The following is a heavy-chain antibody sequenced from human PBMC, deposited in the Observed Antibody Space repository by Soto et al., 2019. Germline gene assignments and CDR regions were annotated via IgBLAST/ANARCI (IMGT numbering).Heavy chain of an antibody. V-gene: IGHV3-30-3*01. CDR3: AREVAARLDY. Sequence: GGSLRLSCAASGFTFSSYAMHGVRQAPGKGLEWVAVISYDGSNKYYADSVKGRFTISRDNSKNTLYLQMNSLRAEDTAVYYCAREVAARLDYWGQGTLVSVSS. D-gene: IGHD6-6*01. CDR2: ISYDGSNK. J-gene: IGHJ4*02. CDR1: GFTFSSYA.